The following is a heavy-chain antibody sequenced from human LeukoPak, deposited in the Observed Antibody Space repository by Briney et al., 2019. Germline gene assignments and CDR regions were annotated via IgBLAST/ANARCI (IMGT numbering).Heavy chain of an antibody. J-gene: IGHJ4*02. CDR2: IYYSGST. CDR3: ARAPYDYGGGYDY. D-gene: IGHD4-23*01. V-gene: IGHV4-61*01. CDR1: GGSISSSSYY. Sequence: SETLSLTCTVSGGSISSSSYYWSWIRQPPGKGLEWIGYIYYSGSTNYNPSLKSRVTISVDTSKNQFSLKLSSVTAADTAVYYCARAPYDYGGGYDYWGQGTLVTVSS.